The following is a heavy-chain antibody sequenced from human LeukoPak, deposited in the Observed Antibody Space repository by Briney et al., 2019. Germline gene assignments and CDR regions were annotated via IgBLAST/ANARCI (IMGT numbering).Heavy chain of an antibody. CDR1: GGSISSSSYY. J-gene: IGHJ5*02. CDR3: ARDLRGLWFGGNWFDP. D-gene: IGHD3-10*01. Sequence: SETLSLTCTVSGGSISSSSYYWGWIRQPPGKGLEWIGSIYYSGSTYYNPSLKSRVTISVDTSKNQFSLKLSSVTAADTAVYYCARDLRGLWFGGNWFDPWGQGTLVTVSS. V-gene: IGHV4-39*07. CDR2: IYYSGST.